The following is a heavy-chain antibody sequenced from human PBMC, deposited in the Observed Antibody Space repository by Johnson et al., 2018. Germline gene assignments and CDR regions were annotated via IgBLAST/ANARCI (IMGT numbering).Heavy chain of an antibody. D-gene: IGHD3-10*01. V-gene: IGHV3-49*03. Sequence: EVQLVESGGGLVQXGRSLRVSCTGSGFTFSDYVMSWFRQAPGKGLEWVGFIRSEAYGGTTEYAAAVKGRFTISRDDSKRIAYLQMNSLRTEDTAVYYWSRFGDLFYYYYYMDVWGNGTTVTVSS. CDR1: GFTFSDYV. CDR3: SRFGDLFYYYYYMDV. CDR2: IRSEAYGGTT. J-gene: IGHJ6*03.